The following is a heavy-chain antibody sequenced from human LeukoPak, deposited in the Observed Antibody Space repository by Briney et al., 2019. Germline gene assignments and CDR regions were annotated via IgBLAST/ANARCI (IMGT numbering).Heavy chain of an antibody. V-gene: IGHV1-2*02. D-gene: IGHD6-19*01. Sequence: GASVKVSCKASGYTFTGYYIHWVRQAPGQGLEWMGWINPPSGGTNYAQKLQGRVTMTTDTSTSTVYMELRSLRSDDTAVYYCARDLKMGYSSGRYSWGTGSSNDYWGQGTLVTVSS. J-gene: IGHJ4*02. CDR1: GYTFTGYY. CDR3: ARDLKMGYSSGRYSWGTGSSNDY. CDR2: INPPSGGT.